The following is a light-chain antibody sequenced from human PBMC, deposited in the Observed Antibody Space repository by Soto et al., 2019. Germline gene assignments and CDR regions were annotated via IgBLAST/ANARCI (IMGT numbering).Light chain of an antibody. CDR1: QSISSY. V-gene: IGKV1-39*01. CDR2: AAS. Sequence: DIQMTHSPSSLSASVGDRVTITCRASQSISSYLNWYQQKPGKAPKLLIYAASSLQSGVPSRFSGSGSGTDFTLTISRLEPEDFAVYYCQQYGSSPRLTFGGGTKVDIK. J-gene: IGKJ4*01. CDR3: QQYGSSPRLT.